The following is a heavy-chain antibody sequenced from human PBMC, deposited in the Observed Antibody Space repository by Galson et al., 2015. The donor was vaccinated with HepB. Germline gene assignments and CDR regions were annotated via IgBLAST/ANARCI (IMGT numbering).Heavy chain of an antibody. CDR3: ARKSGGWYFDY. Sequence: SLGLYCAASGFTFSSYSMNWVRQAPGKGLEGVSSIGSSSSYIYYADSVKGRFTISRDNAKNSLYLQMNSLRAEDTAVYYCARKSGGWYFDYWGQGTLVTVSS. J-gene: IGHJ4*02. V-gene: IGHV3-21*01. CDR2: IGSSSSYI. D-gene: IGHD6-19*01. CDR1: GFTFSSYS.